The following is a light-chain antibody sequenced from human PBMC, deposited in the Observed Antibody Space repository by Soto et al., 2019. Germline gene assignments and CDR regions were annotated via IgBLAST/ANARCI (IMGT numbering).Light chain of an antibody. Sequence: KALTQSPVTLSLSPGEIATLSCRASQSVSSNLAWYQQRPGQAPRLLIYGASTRASGVPDRFSGSGSGTEFILTISSLQSEDSAVYYCQQYDVWPALTFGGGTKVDIK. J-gene: IGKJ4*01. CDR3: QQYDVWPALT. CDR2: GAS. V-gene: IGKV3-15*01. CDR1: QSVSSN.